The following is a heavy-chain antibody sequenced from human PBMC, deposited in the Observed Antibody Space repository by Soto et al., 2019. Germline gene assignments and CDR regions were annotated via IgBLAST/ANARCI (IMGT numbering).Heavy chain of an antibody. D-gene: IGHD6-19*01. Sequence: SAKLASAASRDTVSISGVGVSRKEPGQGLEWMGWISAYNGNTNYAQKLQGRVTMTTDTSTSTAYMELRSLRSDDTAVYYCARGVAGWYNSDSWGQGTRATVPA. J-gene: IGHJ4*02. CDR1: RDTVSISG. CDR3: ARGVAGWYNSDS. CDR2: ISAYNGNT. V-gene: IGHV1-18*01.